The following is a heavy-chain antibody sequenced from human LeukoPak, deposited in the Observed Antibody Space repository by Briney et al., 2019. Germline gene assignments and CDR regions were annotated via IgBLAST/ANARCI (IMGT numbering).Heavy chain of an antibody. CDR2: IYTSGNT. Sequence: SETLSLTCTVSGGSISSYFWSWIRQPAGKGLEWIGRIYTSGNTNYNPTLQSRVTMSIDTSKNQFSLNVTSVTAADTAVYYCARGAGSERYFDSWGQGTLVTVSS. J-gene: IGHJ4*02. V-gene: IGHV4-4*07. CDR1: GGSISSYF. CDR3: ARGAGSERYFDS.